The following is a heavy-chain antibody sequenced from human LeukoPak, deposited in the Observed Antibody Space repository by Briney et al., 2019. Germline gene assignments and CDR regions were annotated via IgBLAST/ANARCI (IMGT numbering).Heavy chain of an antibody. Sequence: ASVKVSCKASGYTFTGYYMHWVRQAPGQGLDWMGRINPNSGGTNYAQKFQGRVTMTRDTSISTAYMELSRLRSDDTAVYYCASQEHYYGSGSYVDYWGQGTLVTVSS. D-gene: IGHD3-10*01. CDR3: ASQEHYYGSGSYVDY. CDR1: GYTFTGYY. V-gene: IGHV1-2*06. CDR2: INPNSGGT. J-gene: IGHJ4*02.